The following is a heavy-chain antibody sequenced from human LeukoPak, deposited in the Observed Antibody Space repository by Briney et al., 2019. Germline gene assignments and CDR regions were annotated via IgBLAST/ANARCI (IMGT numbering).Heavy chain of an antibody. D-gene: IGHD6-13*01. CDR2: IRYDGSNK. Sequence: GGSLRLSCAASGFTFSSYGTHWVRQAPGKGLEWVAFIRYDGSNKYYADSVKGRFTISRDNSKNTLYLQMNSLRAKDTAVYYCAKDIDGHSSFWGQGTLVTVSS. CDR1: GFTFSSYG. J-gene: IGHJ4*02. V-gene: IGHV3-30*02. CDR3: AKDIDGHSSF.